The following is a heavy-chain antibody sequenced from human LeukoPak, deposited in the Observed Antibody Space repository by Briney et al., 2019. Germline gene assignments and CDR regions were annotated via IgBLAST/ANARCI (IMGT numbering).Heavy chain of an antibody. D-gene: IGHD6-19*01. CDR1: GFTVSSNY. J-gene: IGHJ4*02. Sequence: GGSLRLSCAASGFTVSSNYMSWVRQAPGKGLEWVSVIYSGGSTYYADSVKGRFTISRDNSKNTLYLQMNSLRAEDTAVYYCAKAFSRAVAANFDYWGQGTLVTVSS. V-gene: IGHV3-53*01. CDR3: AKAFSRAVAANFDY. CDR2: IYSGGST.